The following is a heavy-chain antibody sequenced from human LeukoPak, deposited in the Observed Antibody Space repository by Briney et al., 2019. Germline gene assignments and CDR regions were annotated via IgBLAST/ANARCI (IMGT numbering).Heavy chain of an antibody. V-gene: IGHV1-69*05. CDR1: GGTFSSYA. CDR3: ARVLTTYYYGSARGAFDI. D-gene: IGHD3-10*01. Sequence: GSSVKVSCKASGGTFSSYAISWVRQAPGQGLEWMGGIIPIFGTANYAQKFQGRVTITTDESTSSAYMELSSLRSEDTAVYYCARVLTTYYYGSARGAFDIWGQGTMVTVSS. J-gene: IGHJ3*02. CDR2: IIPIFGTA.